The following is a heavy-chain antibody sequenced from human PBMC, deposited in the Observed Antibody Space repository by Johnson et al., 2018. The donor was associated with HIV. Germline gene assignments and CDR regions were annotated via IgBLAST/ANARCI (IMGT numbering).Heavy chain of an antibody. Sequence: QVQLVESGGGVVQPGRSVRLSCAASGFTFSSYAMHWVRQAPGKGLEWVAVISYDGSSKYYADSVKGRFTISRDNSKNTLYLQMNSLRAEDTAVYYCAKDLMYNWNDVGAFDIWGQGTMVTVSS. D-gene: IGHD1-1*01. V-gene: IGHV3-30-3*01. CDR3: AKDLMYNWNDVGAFDI. J-gene: IGHJ3*02. CDR2: ISYDGSSK. CDR1: GFTFSSYA.